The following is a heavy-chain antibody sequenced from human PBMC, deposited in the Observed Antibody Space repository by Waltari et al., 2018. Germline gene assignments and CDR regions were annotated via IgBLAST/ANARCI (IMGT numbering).Heavy chain of an antibody. CDR1: GGSFSGYY. Sequence: QVQLQQWGAGLLKPSETLSLTCAVYGGSFSGYYWSWIRQPPGKGLEWLGEINNSGSNNNNPSRNSRVTISVDTAKKTFYLRRRSVSAADTAVYYCARLWGIVVVPAAMRGSCDYWGQGTLVTVSS. V-gene: IGHV4-34*01. J-gene: IGHJ4*02. CDR2: INNSGSN. D-gene: IGHD2-2*01. CDR3: ARLWGIVVVPAAMRGSCDY.